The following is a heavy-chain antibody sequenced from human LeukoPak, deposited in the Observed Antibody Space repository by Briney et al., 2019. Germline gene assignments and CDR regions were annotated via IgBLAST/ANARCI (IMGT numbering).Heavy chain of an antibody. D-gene: IGHD1-1*01. CDR2: IYHNGSP. Sequence: SGTLSLTCAVSGGSISSNNWWGWVRQPPGKGLEWIGEIYHNGSPNYNPSLKSRVTISVDKSRNHFSLNLSSVTAADTAVYYCARVNINNWHSCDYWGQGTLVTDSS. V-gene: IGHV4-4*02. J-gene: IGHJ4*02. CDR1: GGSISSNNW. CDR3: ARVNINNWHSCDY.